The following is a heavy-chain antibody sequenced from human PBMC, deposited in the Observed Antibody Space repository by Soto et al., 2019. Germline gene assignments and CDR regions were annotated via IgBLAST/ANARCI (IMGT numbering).Heavy chain of an antibody. CDR1: GLSFNIYW. V-gene: IGHV3-74*01. Sequence: DVQWVESGGGVVQQGGYLRLSCAASGLSFNIYWMHWVRQVPGKGLVWLARINSDGSHTIYVDSVKGRFTVSRDNAKNTVCLQLDSLRDEDTGVYYCAGGMAGLDVWGQGTTVTV. CDR3: AGGMAGLDV. J-gene: IGHJ6*02. CDR2: INSDGSHT.